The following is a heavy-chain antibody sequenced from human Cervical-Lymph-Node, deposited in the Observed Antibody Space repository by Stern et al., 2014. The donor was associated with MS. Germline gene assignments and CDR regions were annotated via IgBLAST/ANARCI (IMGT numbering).Heavy chain of an antibody. CDR1: GGTFSSIE. Sequence: AQLVESGAEVKQPGSSMKVSCKASGGTFSSIEISWVRQAPGQGLEWLGGISPLFGTTNYAQQVQGRVTIVADESTNTVNMELSRLRSEDTAVYYCVRDQGGIAASWGQGTLVTVSS. J-gene: IGHJ4*02. V-gene: IGHV1-69*01. CDR2: ISPLFGTT. CDR3: VRDQGGIAAS. D-gene: IGHD6-13*01.